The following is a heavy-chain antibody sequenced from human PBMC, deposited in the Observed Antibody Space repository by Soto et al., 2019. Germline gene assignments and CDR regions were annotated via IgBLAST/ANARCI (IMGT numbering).Heavy chain of an antibody. CDR1: GGAFSDYA. D-gene: IGHD2-15*01. CDR2: IMPIFRAP. CDR3: ASWLKGPDIGNYYYGMDV. J-gene: IGHJ6*02. Sequence: QVQLVQSGAEVKKPGSSVKVSCKASGGAFSDYAFSWVRQAPGQGLEWLGGIMPIFRAPDYAQKFQGRVTIAADKITRTAYMEMNSLRSEDTAVYYCASWLKGPDIGNYYYGMDVWGQGTTVTVS. V-gene: IGHV1-69*14.